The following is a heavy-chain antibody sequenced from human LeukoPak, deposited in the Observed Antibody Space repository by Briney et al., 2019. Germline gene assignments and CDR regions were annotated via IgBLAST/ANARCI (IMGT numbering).Heavy chain of an antibody. CDR3: ARVWEFVNILDYGDYVDY. CDR1: GFTVSSNY. Sequence: PGGSLRLSCAASGFTVSSNYMSWIRQAPGKGLEWVSYISSSGSTIYYADSVKGRFTISRDNAKNSLYLQMNSLRAEDTAVYYCARVWEFVNILDYGDYVDYWGQGTLVTVSS. CDR2: ISSSGSTI. D-gene: IGHD4-17*01. J-gene: IGHJ4*02. V-gene: IGHV3-11*04.